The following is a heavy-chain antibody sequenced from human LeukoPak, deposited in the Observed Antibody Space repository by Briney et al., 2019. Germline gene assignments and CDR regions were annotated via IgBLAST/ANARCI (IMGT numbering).Heavy chain of an antibody. Sequence: SVKVSCKASGGTFSSYAISWVRQAPGQGLEWMGGIIPIFGTANYAQKFQGRVTITADESMSTAYMELSSLRSEDTAVYYCARALDYGGNSVGYWGQGTLVTVSS. CDR3: ARALDYGGNSVGY. V-gene: IGHV1-69*13. CDR1: GGTFSSYA. J-gene: IGHJ4*02. CDR2: IIPIFGTA. D-gene: IGHD4-23*01.